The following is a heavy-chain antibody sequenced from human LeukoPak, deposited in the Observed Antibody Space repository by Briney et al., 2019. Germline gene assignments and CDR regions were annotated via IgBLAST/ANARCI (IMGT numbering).Heavy chain of an antibody. CDR1: GGTFSSYA. CDR2: INPNSGGT. CDR3: ARDSPYSSSCDY. Sequence: GASVKVSCKASGGTFSSYAISWVRQAPGQGLEWMGRINPNSGGTNYAQKFQGRVTMTRDTSISTAYMELSRLRSDDTAVYYCARDSPYSSSCDYWGQGTLVTVSS. J-gene: IGHJ4*02. D-gene: IGHD6-13*01. V-gene: IGHV1-2*06.